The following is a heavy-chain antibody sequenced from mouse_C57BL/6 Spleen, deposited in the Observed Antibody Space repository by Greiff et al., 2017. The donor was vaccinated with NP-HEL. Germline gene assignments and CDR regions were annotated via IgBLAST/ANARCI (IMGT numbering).Heavy chain of an antibody. CDR1: GYTFTSYW. CDR3: ARRDGYPWYFDV. CDR2: IYPSDSET. D-gene: IGHD2-3*01. Sequence: QVQLQQPGAELVRPGSSVKLSCKASGYTFTSYWMDWVKQRPGQGLEWIGNIYPSDSETHYNQKFKDKATLTVDKSSSTAYMQLSSLTSEDSAVDYCARRDGYPWYFDVWGTGTTVTVSS. J-gene: IGHJ1*03. V-gene: IGHV1-61*01.